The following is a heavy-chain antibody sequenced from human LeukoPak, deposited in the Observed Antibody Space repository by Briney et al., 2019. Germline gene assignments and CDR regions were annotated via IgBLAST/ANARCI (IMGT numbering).Heavy chain of an antibody. CDR1: GHSFTSYW. CDR3: ARLSGYRVSVTATEDWFDP. J-gene: IGHJ5*02. CDR2: IYPGDSDT. D-gene: IGHD3-3*01. Sequence: GESLKISCKGSGHSFTSYWIGWVRQMPGKGLEWMGIIYPGDSDTRYSPSFQGQVTISADKSISTAYLQWSSLKASDTAMYYCARLSGYRVSVTATEDWFDPWGQGTLVTVSS. V-gene: IGHV5-51*01.